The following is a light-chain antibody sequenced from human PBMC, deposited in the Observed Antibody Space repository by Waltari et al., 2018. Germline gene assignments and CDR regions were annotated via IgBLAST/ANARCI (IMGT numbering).Light chain of an antibody. J-gene: IGKJ1*01. CDR2: GAS. Sequence: EIVLTQSPGSLSSSPGESATLSCRASQSVSRALAWYQQKPGQAPRLLIFGASNRATGIPDRFSGSGSETDFSLTISRLEPEDFAVYYCQHYVRLPATFGRGTKVEIK. CDR1: QSVSRA. V-gene: IGKV3-20*01. CDR3: QHYVRLPAT.